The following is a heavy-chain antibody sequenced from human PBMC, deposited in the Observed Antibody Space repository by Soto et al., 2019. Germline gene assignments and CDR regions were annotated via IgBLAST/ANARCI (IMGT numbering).Heavy chain of an antibody. D-gene: IGHD6-13*01. J-gene: IGHJ4*02. V-gene: IGHV1-69*13. Sequence: ASVKVSCKASGGTFSSYAISWVRQAPGQGLEWMGGIIPIFGTANYAQKFQGRVTITADESTSTAYMELSSLRSEDTAVYYCARDLGIAAAGKPKNFDYWGQGTLVTVS. CDR3: ARDLGIAAAGKPKNFDY. CDR1: GGTFSSYA. CDR2: IIPIFGTA.